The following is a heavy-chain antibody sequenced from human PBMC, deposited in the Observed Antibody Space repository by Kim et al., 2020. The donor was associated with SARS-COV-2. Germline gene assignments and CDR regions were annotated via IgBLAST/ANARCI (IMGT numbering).Heavy chain of an antibody. J-gene: IGHJ3*01. Sequence: SDTLSLTCTVSGDSTSNSDYYWAWIRQPPGKGLEWIATIYYIWTTYYNPSRKRRVAISVDTSRNKFSLRLSSVTAADTAVYYCARRNWRFHSTFALWGQGTLVNVSS. CDR1: GDSTSNSDYY. V-gene: IGHV4-39*01. D-gene: IGHD1-1*01. CDR3: ARRNWRFHSTFAL. CDR2: IYYIWTT.